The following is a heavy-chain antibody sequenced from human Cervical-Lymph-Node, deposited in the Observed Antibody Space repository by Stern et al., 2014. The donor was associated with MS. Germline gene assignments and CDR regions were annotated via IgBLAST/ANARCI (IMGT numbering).Heavy chain of an antibody. V-gene: IGHV3-30*18. D-gene: IGHD3-16*01. CDR1: GFTFSSYA. CDR2: LSYDGSNK. CDR3: AKALGTLALYYAMDV. Sequence: VHLVESGGGVVQPGRSLRLSCAASGFTFSSYAMPWVRRAPGKGLEWVAVLSYDGSNKYYADSVKGRFTISRDISKNTLYLQMNSLRAEDTAVYYCAKALGTLALYYAMDVWGQGTTVTVSS. J-gene: IGHJ6*02.